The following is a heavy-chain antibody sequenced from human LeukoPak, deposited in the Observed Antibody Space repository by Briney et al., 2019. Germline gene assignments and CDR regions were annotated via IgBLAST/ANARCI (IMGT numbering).Heavy chain of an antibody. D-gene: IGHD3-10*01. CDR1: GYTFTSYG. Sequence: ASVKVSCKASGYTFTSYGISWVRQAPGQGLEWMGWISAYNGNTNYAQKFQGRVTMTRNTSISTAYMELSSLRSEDTAVYYCARGSRGITMVRGVHRTYYFDYWGQGTLVTVSS. CDR3: ARGSRGITMVRGVHRTYYFDY. V-gene: IGHV1-18*01. J-gene: IGHJ4*02. CDR2: ISAYNGNT.